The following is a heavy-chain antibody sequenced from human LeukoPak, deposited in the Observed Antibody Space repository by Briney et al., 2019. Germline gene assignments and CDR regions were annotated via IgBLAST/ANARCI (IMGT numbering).Heavy chain of an antibody. CDR3: ARCERRGIFSQIGVPTY. Sequence: ASVKVSCKASGYTFTSYYMHWVRQAPGQGLEWMGWISAYNGNTNYAQKLQGRVTMTTDTSTSTAYMELRSLRSDDTAVYYCARCERRGIFSQIGVPTYWGQGTLVTVSS. V-gene: IGHV1-18*04. CDR2: ISAYNGNT. D-gene: IGHD3-9*01. CDR1: GYTFTSYY. J-gene: IGHJ4*02.